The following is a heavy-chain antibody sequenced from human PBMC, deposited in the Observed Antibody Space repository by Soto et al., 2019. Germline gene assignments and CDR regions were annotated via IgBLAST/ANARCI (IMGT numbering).Heavy chain of an antibody. D-gene: IGHD2-15*01. CDR2: ISAHNGNT. Sequence: QGHLVQSGAEVKKPGASVKVSCKASGYTFTSYGITWVRQAPGQGLEWMGWISAHNGNTDYAQKLQGRVIVTRDTSTSTAYMELRSLISDDTAVYYCARGWYGDYWGQGALVTVSS. CDR3: ARGWYGDY. CDR1: GYTFTSYG. J-gene: IGHJ4*02. V-gene: IGHV1-18*01.